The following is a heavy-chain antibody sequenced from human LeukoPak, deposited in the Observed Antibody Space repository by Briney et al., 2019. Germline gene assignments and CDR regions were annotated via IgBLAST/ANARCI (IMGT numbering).Heavy chain of an antibody. CDR1: GFTFSSYS. CDR2: ITSSSSYR. J-gene: IGHJ3*02. Sequence: GGSPRLSCAASGFTFSSYSMNWVRQAPGKGLEWVSSITSSSSYRYYADSVKGRFTISRDNAKNSLYLQMNSLRAEDTAVYYCASDFKDLDAFDIWGQGIMVTVSS. V-gene: IGHV3-21*01. CDR3: ASDFKDLDAFDI.